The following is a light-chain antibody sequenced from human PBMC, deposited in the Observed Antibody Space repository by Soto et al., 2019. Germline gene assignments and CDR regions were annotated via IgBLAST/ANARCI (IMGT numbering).Light chain of an antibody. Sequence: QSVLTQPASVSGSPGQSSTISCAGTSSDVGAYDYVSWYQQYPGKAPKLMIYDVSDRPSGVSNRFSGSKSGNTASLTISGLQAEDEADYYCSSFTSTTTLVFGGGTKLTVL. CDR1: SSDVGAYDY. CDR3: SSFTSTTTLV. V-gene: IGLV2-14*03. J-gene: IGLJ2*01. CDR2: DVS.